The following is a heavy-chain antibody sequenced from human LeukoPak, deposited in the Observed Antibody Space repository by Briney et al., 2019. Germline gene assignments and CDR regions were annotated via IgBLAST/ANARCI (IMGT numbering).Heavy chain of an antibody. V-gene: IGHV1-69*04. CDR1: GGTFSSYA. Sequence: GASVKVSCKASGGTFSSYAISWVRQAPGQGLEWMGRIIPTLGIANYAQKFQGRVTITADKSTSTAYMELSSLRSEDTAVYYCASRYGSGSYVFDYWGQGTLVTVSS. CDR2: IIPTLGIA. J-gene: IGHJ4*02. CDR3: ASRYGSGSYVFDY. D-gene: IGHD3-10*01.